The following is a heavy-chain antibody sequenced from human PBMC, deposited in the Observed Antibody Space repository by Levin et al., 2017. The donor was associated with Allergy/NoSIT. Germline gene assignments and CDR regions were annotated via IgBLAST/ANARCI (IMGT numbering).Heavy chain of an antibody. D-gene: IGHD3-22*01. CDR3: AKPTRYENSGHYLFDY. Sequence: PGESLKISCEASGFTFSKNAMTWVRQAPGKGLEWVSSISSGGVNTYYADSVKGRFTISKDNSKNTLYLQMHSLRAEDTAVYYCAKPTRYENSGHYLFDYWGRGTLVTVSS. V-gene: IGHV3-23*01. CDR1: GFTFSKNA. CDR2: ISSGGVNT. J-gene: IGHJ4*02.